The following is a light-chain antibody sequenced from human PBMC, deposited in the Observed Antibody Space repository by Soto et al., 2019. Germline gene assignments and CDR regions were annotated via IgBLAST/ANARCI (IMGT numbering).Light chain of an antibody. CDR1: SSDIGSYDH. J-gene: IGLJ1*01. V-gene: IGLV2-14*03. Sequence: QSALTQPASVSGSPGQSITIPCSGTSSDIGSYDHVAWYQQFPGKSPKLIIYAVSDRPSGVSDRFSGSKSGISASLTISGLQTEDEADYYCISYTDRQSYLFGTGTKV. CDR3: ISYTDRQSYL. CDR2: AVS.